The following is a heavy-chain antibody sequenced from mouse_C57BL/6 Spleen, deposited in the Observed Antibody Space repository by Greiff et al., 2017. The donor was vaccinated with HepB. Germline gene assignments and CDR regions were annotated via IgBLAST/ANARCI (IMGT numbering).Heavy chain of an antibody. CDR2: IDPSDRYT. Sequence: QVHVKQSGAELVKPGASVKLSCKASGYTFTSYWMQWVKQRPGQGLEWIGEIDPSDRYTNYNQKFKGKATLTVDTSSSTAYMQLSSLTSEDSAVYYCARKGDYDGFAYWGQGTLVTVSA. CDR3: ARKGDYDGFAY. J-gene: IGHJ3*01. V-gene: IGHV1-50*01. D-gene: IGHD2-4*01. CDR1: GYTFTSYW.